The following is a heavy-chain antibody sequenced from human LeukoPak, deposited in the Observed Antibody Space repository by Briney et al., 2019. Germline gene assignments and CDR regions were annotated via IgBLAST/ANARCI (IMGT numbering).Heavy chain of an antibody. CDR2: IYHSGST. CDR3: ARDLRIAAAGTFDY. D-gene: IGHD6-13*01. Sequence: SGTLSLTCAVSGGSISSSNWWSWVRQPPGKGLEWIGEIYHSGSTNYNPSLKSRVTISVDKSKNQFSLKLSSVTAADTAVYYCARDLRIAAAGTFDYWGQGTLVTVSS. V-gene: IGHV4-4*02. J-gene: IGHJ4*02. CDR1: GGSISSSNW.